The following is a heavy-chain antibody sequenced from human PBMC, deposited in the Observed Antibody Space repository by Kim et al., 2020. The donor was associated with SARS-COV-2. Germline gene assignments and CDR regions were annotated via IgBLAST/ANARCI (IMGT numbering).Heavy chain of an antibody. CDR3: ARDAGEFDY. Sequence: ASVKVSCKASGYTFSKNYIHWVRQDPGQGREGRGWINTNSSATDFAQKFQGRVYMTRDTYISTFYMEVNSLTSDDTAVYYCARDAGEFDYWGQGTLVTVSS. D-gene: IGHD7-27*01. CDR1: GYTFSKNY. V-gene: IGHV1-2*02. J-gene: IGHJ4*02. CDR2: INTNSSAT.